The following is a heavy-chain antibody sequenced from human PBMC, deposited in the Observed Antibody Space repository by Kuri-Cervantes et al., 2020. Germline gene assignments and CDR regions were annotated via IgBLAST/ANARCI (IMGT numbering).Heavy chain of an antibody. CDR3: TRDRGPYYYDSSGYYYYYYMDV. CDR1: GYAFTGYY. CDR2: IIPIFGTA. V-gene: IGHV1-69*06. Sequence: SVKVSCKASGYAFTGYYIHWVRQAPGQGLEWMGGIIPIFGTANYAQKFQGRVTITADKSTSTAYMELSSLRSEDTAVYYCTRDRGPYYYDSSGYYYYYYMDVWGKGTTVTVSS. J-gene: IGHJ6*03. D-gene: IGHD3-22*01.